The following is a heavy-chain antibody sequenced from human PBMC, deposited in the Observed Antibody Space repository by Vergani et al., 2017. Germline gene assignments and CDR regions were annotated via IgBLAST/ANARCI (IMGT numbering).Heavy chain of an antibody. CDR3: AGEIRLTRIVGALGWFDP. Sequence: QVQLQESGPGLVKPSETLSLTCTVSGGSVSSGSYYWSWIRQPPGKGLEWIGYIYYSGSTNYNPSLKSRVTISVDTSKNQFSLKLHSVTTADTAVYYCAGEIRLTRIVGALGWFDPWGQGTLVTVSS. CDR2: IYYSGST. J-gene: IGHJ5*02. V-gene: IGHV4-61*01. CDR1: GGSVSSGSYY. D-gene: IGHD1-26*01.